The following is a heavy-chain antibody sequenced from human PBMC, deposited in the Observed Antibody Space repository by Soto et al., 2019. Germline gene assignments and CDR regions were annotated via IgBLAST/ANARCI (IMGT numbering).Heavy chain of an antibody. V-gene: IGHV6-1*01. CDR2: TYYRSKWYT. J-gene: IGHJ3*02. D-gene: IGHD3-22*01. CDR3: YWTFDI. CDR1: GDSVSSNSAT. Sequence: SQTLSLTCAISGDSVSSNSATWDWIRQSPSRGLEWLGRTYYRSKWYTDYAVSVKGRITINPDTSNNHLSLQLDSVTPDDANDGSGYWTFDIWGQGTTVTVSS.